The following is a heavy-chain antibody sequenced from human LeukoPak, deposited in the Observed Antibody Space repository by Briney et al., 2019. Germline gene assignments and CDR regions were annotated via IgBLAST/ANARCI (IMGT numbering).Heavy chain of an antibody. Sequence: TSETLSLTCAVSGGSITSTTWWTWVRQPPGKGLEWIGYIYHSGSTFYNPSLKSRVSISLDTSKTQFSLKLSSVTAADTAVYYCARNSLVAGDTDYWGQGTLVTVSS. CDR3: ARNSLVAGDTDY. V-gene: IGHV4-4*02. CDR1: GGSITSTTW. J-gene: IGHJ4*02. CDR2: IYHSGST. D-gene: IGHD6-19*01.